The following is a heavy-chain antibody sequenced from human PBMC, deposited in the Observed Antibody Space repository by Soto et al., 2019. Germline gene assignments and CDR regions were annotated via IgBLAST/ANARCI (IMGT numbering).Heavy chain of an antibody. J-gene: IGHJ4*02. CDR1: GYTFTGYY. Sequence: GASVKVSCKASGYTFTGYYMHWVRQAPGQGLEWMGWINPNSGGTNYAQKFQGRVTMTRNTSISTAYMELSSLRSEDTAVYYCARDVVGVVRDWGQGTLVTVSS. CDR2: INPNSGGT. V-gene: IGHV1-2*02. D-gene: IGHD2-21*01. CDR3: ARDVVGVVRD.